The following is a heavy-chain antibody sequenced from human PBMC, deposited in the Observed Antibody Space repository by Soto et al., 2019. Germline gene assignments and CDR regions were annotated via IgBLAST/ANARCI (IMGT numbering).Heavy chain of an antibody. Sequence: PSETLSLTCTVSGGSISSYYWSWIRQPPGKGLEWIGYIYYSASTNYSPSLKSRVTISVDTSKNQFSLNLSSVTAADTAVYYCARQAAGYDVFDYWGQGTLVTVSS. D-gene: IGHD6-13*01. CDR3: ARQAAGYDVFDY. CDR2: IYYSAST. CDR1: GGSISSYY. V-gene: IGHV4-59*08. J-gene: IGHJ4*02.